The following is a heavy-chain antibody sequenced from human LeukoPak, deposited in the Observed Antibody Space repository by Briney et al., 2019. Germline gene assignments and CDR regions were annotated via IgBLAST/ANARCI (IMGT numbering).Heavy chain of an antibody. J-gene: IGHJ3*02. D-gene: IGHD4-17*01. CDR1: GYTSTSYD. Sequence: GASVKVSCKASGYTSTSYDINWVRQAPGQGLEWMGWISADNGNTNYAQKLQGRVTMTTDTSTSTAYVELRSLRCDDTAVYYCARTDYGDYCDAFDIWGQGTMVTVSS. V-gene: IGHV1-18*01. CDR3: ARTDYGDYCDAFDI. CDR2: ISADNGNT.